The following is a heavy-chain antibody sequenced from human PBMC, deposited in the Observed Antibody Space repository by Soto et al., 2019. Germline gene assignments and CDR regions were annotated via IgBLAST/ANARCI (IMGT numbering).Heavy chain of an antibody. CDR3: ARRGYSYGWERYFDY. CDR1: GGSISSYY. D-gene: IGHD5-18*01. V-gene: IGHV4-59*08. CDR2: IYYSGST. Sequence: SETLSLTCTVSGGSISSYYWSWIRQPPGKGLEWIGYIYYSGSTNYNPSLKSRVTISVDTSKNQFSLKLSSVTAADTAVYYCARRGYSYGWERYFDYWGQGTLVTVSS. J-gene: IGHJ4*02.